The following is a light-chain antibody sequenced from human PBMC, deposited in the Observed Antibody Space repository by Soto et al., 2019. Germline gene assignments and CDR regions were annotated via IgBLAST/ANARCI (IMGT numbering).Light chain of an antibody. CDR3: QQYSKWPIT. CDR2: GIS. Sequence: EIVLTQSPATLSLSPGERATLSCRASQSVSSYLAWYQQKPGQAPRLLIYGISTRATGIPARFSGSGSGTEFSLTISSLQSEDFAVYYCQQYSKWPITFGQGTRLEIK. J-gene: IGKJ5*01. V-gene: IGKV3-15*01. CDR1: QSVSSY.